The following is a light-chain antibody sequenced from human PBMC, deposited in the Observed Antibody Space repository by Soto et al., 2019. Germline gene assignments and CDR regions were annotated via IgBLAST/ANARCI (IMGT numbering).Light chain of an antibody. J-gene: IGLJ3*02. CDR2: DVS. Sequence: QSVLTQPASVSGSPGQSITISCTGTSSDVGAYNYVSWFQQHPGKAPRLIIYDVSNRPLGVSNRFSGSKSGNTASLTISGLQAEDEADYYCSSYTTSTTGVFGGGTKLTVL. CDR1: SSDVGAYNY. CDR3: SSYTTSTTGV. V-gene: IGLV2-14*01.